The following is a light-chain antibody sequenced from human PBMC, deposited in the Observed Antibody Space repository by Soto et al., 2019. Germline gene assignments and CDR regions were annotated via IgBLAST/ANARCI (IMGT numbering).Light chain of an antibody. Sequence: QSALTQPRSVSGSPGQSVTISCTGTSIDVGGYNYVSWYQLHPGKAPKIMIYDVSKRPSGVPDRFSGSKSGNTASLIISGLQAEDEADYYCCSYAGSYVVFGGGTKLTVL. J-gene: IGLJ2*01. CDR1: SIDVGGYNY. V-gene: IGLV2-11*01. CDR3: CSYAGSYVV. CDR2: DVS.